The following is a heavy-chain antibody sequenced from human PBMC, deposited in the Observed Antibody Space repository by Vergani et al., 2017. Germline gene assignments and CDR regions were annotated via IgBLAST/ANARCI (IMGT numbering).Heavy chain of an antibody. CDR2: INAVNGNT. J-gene: IGHJ4*02. V-gene: IGHV1-3*01. Sequence: QVQLVQSGAEVKKPGASVKVSCKASGYTFTSYAMHWVRQAPGQRLEWMGWINAVNGNTKYSQKFQGRVTITRETSASTAYMELSSLRYEDTAVYYCAREGFYDYVWGSYRLRGGYYFDYWGQGTLVTVSS. CDR1: GYTFTSYA. CDR3: AREGFYDYVWGSYRLRGGYYFDY. D-gene: IGHD3-16*02.